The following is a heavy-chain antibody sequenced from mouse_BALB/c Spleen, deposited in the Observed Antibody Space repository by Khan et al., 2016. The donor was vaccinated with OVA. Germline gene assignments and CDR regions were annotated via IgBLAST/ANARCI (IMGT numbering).Heavy chain of an antibody. Sequence: VQLQESGPGLVAPSQSLSITCTVSGFSLTTYGVHWVRQPPGKGLEWLGVIWAGGSTTSYSALMSRLSISKDNSKSQAFLTMNSLQTDEPAMDYCDRAYYEGAWFDYWGQGTLVTVSA. D-gene: IGHD1-1*02. CDR2: IWAGGST. CDR1: GFSLTTYG. CDR3: DRAYYEGAWFDY. V-gene: IGHV2-9*02. J-gene: IGHJ3*01.